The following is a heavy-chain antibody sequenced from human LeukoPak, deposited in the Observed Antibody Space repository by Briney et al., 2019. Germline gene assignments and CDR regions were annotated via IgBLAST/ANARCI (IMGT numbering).Heavy chain of an antibody. D-gene: IGHD3-10*01. Sequence: GGSLRLSCAASGFTFSSNAMSWVRQAPGKGLEWVSGISGSGGSTYYADSVKGRFTISRDNSKNTLYLQMNSLRAEDTAVYYCAKPTYGSGSYYDYWGQGTLVTVSS. CDR1: GFTFSSNA. CDR2: ISGSGGST. J-gene: IGHJ4*02. V-gene: IGHV3-23*01. CDR3: AKPTYGSGSYYDY.